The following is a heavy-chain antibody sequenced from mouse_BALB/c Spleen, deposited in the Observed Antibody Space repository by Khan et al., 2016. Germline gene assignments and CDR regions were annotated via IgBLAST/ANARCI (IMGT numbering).Heavy chain of an antibody. J-gene: IGHJ3*01. CDR1: GYTFTSYW. D-gene: IGHD4-1*02. CDR2: INPSTGYT. Sequence: QVRLQQSGAELAKPGASVKMSCKASGYTFTSYWMHWVKQRPGQGLEWIGYINPSTGYTEYNQKFKDKATLTADKSSSTAYMQLSSLTSEDSAVYYCASSQLGRFAYWGQGTLVTVSA. CDR3: ASSQLGRFAY. V-gene: IGHV1-7*01.